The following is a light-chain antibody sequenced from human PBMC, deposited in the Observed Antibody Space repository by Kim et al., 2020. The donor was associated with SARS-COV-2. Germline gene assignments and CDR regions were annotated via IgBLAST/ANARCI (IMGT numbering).Light chain of an antibody. CDR1: QNIGSW. V-gene: IGKV1-5*03. CDR3: HQYYSYWT. Sequence: SASIGDRVIITCRASQNIGSWVAWYQQKPGKAPKLLIYKASNLESGVPSRFTGSGSGTEFTLTISSLQPDDFGTYSCHQYYSYWTFGHGTKVDIK. J-gene: IGKJ1*01. CDR2: KAS.